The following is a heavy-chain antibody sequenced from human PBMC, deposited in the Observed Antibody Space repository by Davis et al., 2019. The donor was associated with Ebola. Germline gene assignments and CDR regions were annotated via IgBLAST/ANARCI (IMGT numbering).Heavy chain of an antibody. V-gene: IGHV3-23*01. CDR1: GFTFSSYA. Sequence: GESLKISCAASGFTFSSYAMNWVRQAPGKGLEWVSGISGSGASTYYADSVKGRFTISRDNSKNTLYLQMNSLRAEDTAVYYCAKVLQATNILATTYYYYALDVWGQGTTVTVSS. CDR3: AKVLQATNILATTYYYYALDV. J-gene: IGHJ6*02. D-gene: IGHD5-12*01. CDR2: ISGSGAST.